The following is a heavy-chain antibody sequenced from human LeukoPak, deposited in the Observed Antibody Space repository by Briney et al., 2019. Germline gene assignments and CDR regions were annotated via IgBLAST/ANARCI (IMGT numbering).Heavy chain of an antibody. CDR2: ISGSGGST. J-gene: IGHJ4*02. CDR3: AKVLLSIASAGTLDY. V-gene: IGHV3-23*01. Sequence: GGSLRLSCAASGFTFSSYAMSWVRQAPGKGLEWVSAISGSGGSTYYADSVKGRFTISRDNSKNTLYLQMNTLTAEDTAVYYCAKVLLSIASAGTLDYWGEGTVVSVPS. D-gene: IGHD6-13*01. CDR1: GFTFSSYA.